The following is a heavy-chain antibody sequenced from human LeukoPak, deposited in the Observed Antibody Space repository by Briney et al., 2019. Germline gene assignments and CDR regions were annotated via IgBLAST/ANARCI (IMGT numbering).Heavy chain of an antibody. CDR3: AGAHRDIVVVPAAIAYMDV. CDR2: IIPIFGTA. Sequence: SVKVSCKASGGTFSSYAISWVRQAPGQGLEWMGGIIPIFGTANYAQKFQGRVTITTDESTSTAYMELSSLRSEDTAVYYCAGAHRDIVVVPAAIAYMDVWGKGTTVTVSS. D-gene: IGHD2-2*01. V-gene: IGHV1-69*05. J-gene: IGHJ6*03. CDR1: GGTFSSYA.